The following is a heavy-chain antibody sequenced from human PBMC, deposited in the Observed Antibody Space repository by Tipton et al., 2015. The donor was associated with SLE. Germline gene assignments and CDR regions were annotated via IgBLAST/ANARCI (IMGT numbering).Heavy chain of an antibody. V-gene: IGHV4-61*09. D-gene: IGHD6-13*01. CDR3: ARDNPRSQQLVHRGYFDL. Sequence: TLSLTCTVSGGSISSGGYYWSWIRQPAGKGLEWIGHIYTSGSTNYNPSLKSRVTISVDTSKNQFSLKLTSVTAADTAVYYCARDNPRSQQLVHRGYFDLWGRGTLVTVSS. CDR2: IYTSGST. J-gene: IGHJ2*01. CDR1: GGSISSGGYY.